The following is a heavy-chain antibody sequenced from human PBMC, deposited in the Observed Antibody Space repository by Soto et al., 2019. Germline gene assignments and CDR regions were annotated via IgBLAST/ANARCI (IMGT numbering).Heavy chain of an antibody. Sequence: SETLSLTCTVSGGSFSPNYWSWIRQSPGKGLEWVGYIYYGGTTSYNPSLKSRVTMSIDTSRSQLLLQLTSVTAADTAVYYCARESAGSGRNNWFNPWGQGTLVTVSS. V-gene: IGHV4-59*12. CDR3: ARESAGSGRNNWFNP. CDR2: IYYGGTT. CDR1: GGSFSPNY. J-gene: IGHJ5*02. D-gene: IGHD3-10*01.